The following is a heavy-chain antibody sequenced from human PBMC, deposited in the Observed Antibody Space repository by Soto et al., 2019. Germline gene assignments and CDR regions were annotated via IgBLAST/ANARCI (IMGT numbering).Heavy chain of an antibody. D-gene: IGHD6-6*01. CDR1: GFTFTTYA. CDR2: ISGSAGST. Sequence: EVQLLESGGGLVQPGGSLRLSCAASGFTFTTYAMSWVRQAPGKGLEWVSAISGSAGSTYYADSVKGRFTISRDNSKNTLYLQMNSLRAEDTAVYYCAKNWDTTFSSSSHWGQGTLVXVSS. V-gene: IGHV3-23*01. CDR3: AKNWDTTFSSSSH. J-gene: IGHJ4*02.